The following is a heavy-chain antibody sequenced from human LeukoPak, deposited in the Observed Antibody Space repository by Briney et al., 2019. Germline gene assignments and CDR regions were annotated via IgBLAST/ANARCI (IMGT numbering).Heavy chain of an antibody. Sequence: GGSLRLSCAASGFTFSSYWMNWARQAPGKGLEWVASINHNGNVNYYVDSVKGRFTISRDNAKNSLYLQMNSLRVEDTAVYYCTKKTGEYWGQGTLVTVSA. CDR2: INHNGNVN. CDR3: TKKTGEY. J-gene: IGHJ4*02. CDR1: GFTFSSYW. V-gene: IGHV3-7*03.